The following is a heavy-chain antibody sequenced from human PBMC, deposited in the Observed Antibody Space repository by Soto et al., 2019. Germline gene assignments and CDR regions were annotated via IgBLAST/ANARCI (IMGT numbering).Heavy chain of an antibody. CDR2: ISSSGSTI. CDR1: GFTFSDYY. V-gene: IGHV3-11*01. D-gene: IGHD3-3*01. CDR3: ARDSLARFLEWTYKYYYYGMEV. J-gene: IGHJ6*02. Sequence: PGGSLRLSCAASGFTFSDYYMSWIRQAPGKGLEWVSYISSSGSTIYYADSVKGRFTISRDNAKNSLYLQMNSLRAEDTAVYYCARDSLARFLEWTYKYYYYGMEVWGQGTTVTVSS.